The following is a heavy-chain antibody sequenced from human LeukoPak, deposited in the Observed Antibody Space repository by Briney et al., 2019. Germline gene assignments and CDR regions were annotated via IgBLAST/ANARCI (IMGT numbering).Heavy chain of an antibody. CDR1: GFTFSDYY. J-gene: IGHJ4*02. CDR2: IYYTAST. D-gene: IGHD6-13*01. Sequence: GSLRLSCAASGFTFSDYYMSWIRQAPGKGLEWIGFIYYTASTNYNPSLKSRVTISVDTSMNHFSLKMTSVTAADTAVYYCARTQIAAAGYYFDYWGQGALVTVSS. V-gene: IGHV4-59*01. CDR3: ARTQIAAAGYYFDY.